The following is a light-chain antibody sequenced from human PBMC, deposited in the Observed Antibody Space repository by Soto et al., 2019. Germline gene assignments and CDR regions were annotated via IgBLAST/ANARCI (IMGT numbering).Light chain of an antibody. CDR1: QSISSW. Sequence: DIQMTQSPSTLSASVGDRVTITCRASQSISSWLAWYQQKPGKAPNLLIYKASTLGSGVPSRFIGGVSGTDFTLTLSSLQPDDFATYYCQQHSSSSPYSFGQGTKLEIK. V-gene: IGKV1-5*03. CDR2: KAS. CDR3: QQHSSSSPYS. J-gene: IGKJ2*03.